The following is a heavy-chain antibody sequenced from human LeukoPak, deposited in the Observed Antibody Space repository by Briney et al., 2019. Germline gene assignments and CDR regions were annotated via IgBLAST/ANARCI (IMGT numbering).Heavy chain of an antibody. D-gene: IGHD6-13*01. J-gene: IGHJ4*02. V-gene: IGHV3-30-3*01. Sequence: PGRSLRLSCAASGFTFSSYAMHWVRQAPGKGLEWVAVISYDGSNKYYADSVKGRFTISRDNSKNTLYLQMNSLRAEDTAVYYCARPPTRSSSEYYFDYWGQGTLVTVSS. CDR1: GFTFSSYA. CDR2: ISYDGSNK. CDR3: ARPPTRSSSEYYFDY.